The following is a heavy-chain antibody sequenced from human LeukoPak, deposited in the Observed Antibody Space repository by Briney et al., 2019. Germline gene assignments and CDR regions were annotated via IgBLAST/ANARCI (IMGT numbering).Heavy chain of an antibody. J-gene: IGHJ4*02. CDR2: INPNSGVT. CDR3: ARSATIGYYTQYYFAS. D-gene: IGHD3-22*01. V-gene: IGHV1-2*02. CDR1: GYTFTGYY. Sequence: ASVKVSCKASGYTFTGYYMHWVRQAPGQGLEWMGWINPNSGVTNYAQKFQGRVTMTRDASINTAYMELSRLRSDDTAVYYCARSATIGYYTQYYFASWGQGTLVTVSS.